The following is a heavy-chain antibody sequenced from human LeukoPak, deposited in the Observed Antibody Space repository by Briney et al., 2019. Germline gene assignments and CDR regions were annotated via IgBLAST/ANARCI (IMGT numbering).Heavy chain of an antibody. J-gene: IGHJ4*02. Sequence: GRSLRLSCAASRFIFSTYAMHWVRQAPGKGLEGVAVISYDGGNKYFADSVKGRFTISRDNSKNTLYLQMNSLRADDTAVYYCARDAYDKNGYYRIFDSWGQGTLVTASS. D-gene: IGHD3-22*01. CDR3: ARDAYDKNGYYRIFDS. CDR1: RFIFSTYA. V-gene: IGHV3-30-3*01. CDR2: ISYDGGNK.